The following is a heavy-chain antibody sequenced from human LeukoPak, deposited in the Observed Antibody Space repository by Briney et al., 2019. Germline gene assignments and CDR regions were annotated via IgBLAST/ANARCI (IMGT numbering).Heavy chain of an antibody. V-gene: IGHV3-64*01. CDR2: ISSNGGST. J-gene: IGHJ6*03. D-gene: IGHD5-18*01. CDR3: ARGTLGRGYSYALGGDMAV. Sequence: AGGSLRLSCAASGFTFSSYAMHWVRQAPGKGLEYVSAISSNGGSTYYANSVKGRFTISRDNSKNTLYLQMGSLRAEDMAVYYCARGTLGRGYSYALGGDMAVWGKGPTVTISS. CDR1: GFTFSSYA.